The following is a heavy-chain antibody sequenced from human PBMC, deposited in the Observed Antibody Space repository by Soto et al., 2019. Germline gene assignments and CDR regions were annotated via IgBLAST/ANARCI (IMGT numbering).Heavy chain of an antibody. J-gene: IGHJ4*02. CDR1: GGSISSYY. D-gene: IGHD3-22*01. CDR2: INHSGST. Sequence: SETLSLTCTVSGGSISSYYWSWILQPPGKGLEWIGEINHSGSTNYNPSLKSRVTISVDTSKNQFSLKLSSVTAADTAVYYCARVGPRCYFYDSSPPPYYFYFRGQGTLVIVSS. V-gene: IGHV4-34*01. CDR3: ARVGPRCYFYDSSPPPYYFYF.